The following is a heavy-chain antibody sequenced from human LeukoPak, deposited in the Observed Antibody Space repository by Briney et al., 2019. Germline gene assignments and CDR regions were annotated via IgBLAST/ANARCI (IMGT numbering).Heavy chain of an antibody. V-gene: IGHV4-34*01. Sequence: KPSETLSLTCAVYGGSFSGYYWSWIRQPPGKGLEWIGEINHSGSTNYNPSLKSRVTISVDTSKNQFSLKLSSVTAADTAMYYCARGHDSSGYYFDYWGQGTLVTVSS. CDR3: ARGHDSSGYYFDY. CDR1: GGSFSGYY. D-gene: IGHD3-22*01. CDR2: INHSGST. J-gene: IGHJ4*02.